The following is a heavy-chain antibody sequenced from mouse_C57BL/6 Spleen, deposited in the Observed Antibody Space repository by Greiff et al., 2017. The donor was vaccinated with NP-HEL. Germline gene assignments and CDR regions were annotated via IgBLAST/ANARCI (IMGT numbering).Heavy chain of an antibody. J-gene: IGHJ2*01. D-gene: IGHD4-1*01. CDR3: AREELGRRGYFDY. CDR2: INYDGSST. CDR1: GFTFSDYY. V-gene: IGHV5-16*01. Sequence: DVKLVESEGGLVQPGSSMKLSCTASGFTFSDYYMAWVRQVPEKGLEWVANINYDGSSTYYLDSLKSRFIISRDNAKNILYLQMSSLKSEDTATYYCAREELGRRGYFDYWGQGTTLTVSS.